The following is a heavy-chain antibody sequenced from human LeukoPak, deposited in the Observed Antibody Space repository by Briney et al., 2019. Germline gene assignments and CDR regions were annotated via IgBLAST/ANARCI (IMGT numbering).Heavy chain of an antibody. V-gene: IGHV1-18*01. J-gene: IGHJ5*02. CDR2: ISAYNGNT. CDR1: GYTFTSYG. CDR3: ARDIRINWFDP. D-gene: IGHD2-21*01. Sequence: ASVTVSFKASGYTFTSYGISWVRQAPGQGLEWMGWISAYNGNTNYAQKLQGRVTMTTDTSTSTAYMELRSLRSDDTAVYYCARDIRINWFDPWGQGTLVTVSS.